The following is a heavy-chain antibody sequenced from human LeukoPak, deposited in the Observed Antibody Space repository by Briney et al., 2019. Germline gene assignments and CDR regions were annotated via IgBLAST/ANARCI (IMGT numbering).Heavy chain of an antibody. CDR1: GFTFSSYA. CDR3: ARDRHYGDYPPENWFDP. D-gene: IGHD4-17*01. J-gene: IGHJ5*02. Sequence: TGGSLRLSCAASGFTFSSYAMHWVRQAPGKGLECVSAISSNGGSTYYANSVKGRFTISRDNSKNTLYLQMGSLRAEDMAVYYCARDRHYGDYPPENWFDPWGQGTLVTVSS. V-gene: IGHV3-64*01. CDR2: ISSNGGST.